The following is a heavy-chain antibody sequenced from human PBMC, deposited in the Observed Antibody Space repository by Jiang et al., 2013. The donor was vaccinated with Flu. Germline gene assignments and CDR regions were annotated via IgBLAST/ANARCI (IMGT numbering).Heavy chain of an antibody. Sequence: VQLLESGGGVVQPGRSLRLSCAASGFTFSSHAMHWVRQAPGKGLECVALISYDGSIKSYADSVKGRFTISRDNSKNTLYLEMNGLRAEDTAVYFCARDQTNWGSAADYVGVPGTL. CDR3: ARDQTNWGSAADYV. CDR2: ISYDGSIK. V-gene: IGHV3-30*04. D-gene: IGHD7-27*01. J-gene: IGHJ4*02. CDR1: GFTFSSHA.